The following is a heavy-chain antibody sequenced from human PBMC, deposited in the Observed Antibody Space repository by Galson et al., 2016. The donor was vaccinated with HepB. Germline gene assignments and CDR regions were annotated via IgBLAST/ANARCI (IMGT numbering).Heavy chain of an antibody. V-gene: IGHV1-18*01. D-gene: IGHD3-3*01. J-gene: IGHJ4*02. CDR2: SSGDNANT. CDR1: GDTFPRYA. CDR3: WRIWGGYLIDY. Sequence: SVKVSCKASGDTFPRYAISWVRQAPGQGLEWMGWSSGDNANTHYIQKLQDRLTMTTDTSTSTAYMELRSLRSDDTAVYYFWRIWGGYLIDYWGQGTLVTVSS.